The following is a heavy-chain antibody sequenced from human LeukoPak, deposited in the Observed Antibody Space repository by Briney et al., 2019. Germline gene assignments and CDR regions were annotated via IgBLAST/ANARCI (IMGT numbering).Heavy chain of an antibody. CDR2: IGTAGDT. V-gene: IGHV3-13*01. D-gene: IGHD5-18*01. CDR3: ARQRSYGYNYFDY. Sequence: GGSLRLSCAASGFTFSSYDMHWVRQATGKGLEWVSAIGTAGDTYYPGSVKGRFTISRENAKNSLYLQMNSLRAEDTAVYYCARQRSYGYNYFDYWGQGTLVTVSS. J-gene: IGHJ4*02. CDR1: GFTFSSYD.